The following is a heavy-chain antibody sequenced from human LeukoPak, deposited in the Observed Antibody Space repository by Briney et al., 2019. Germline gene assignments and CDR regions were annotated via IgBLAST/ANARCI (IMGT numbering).Heavy chain of an antibody. J-gene: IGHJ5*02. CDR3: ARGGTGYDFWSGYRFDP. Sequence: PSETLSLTCTVSGGSISSYYWSWIRQPPGKGLEWIGYIYYSGSTNYNPSLKSRVTISVDTSKNQFSLKLSSVTAADTAVYYCARGGTGYDFWSGYRFDPWGQGTLVTVSS. CDR2: IYYSGST. CDR1: GGSISSYY. D-gene: IGHD3-3*01. V-gene: IGHV4-59*01.